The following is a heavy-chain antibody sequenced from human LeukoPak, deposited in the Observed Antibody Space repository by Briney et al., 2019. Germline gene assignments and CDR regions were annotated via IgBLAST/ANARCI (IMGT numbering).Heavy chain of an antibody. D-gene: IGHD3-22*01. CDR2: IASDTTYM. J-gene: IGHJ4*02. CDR3: ARDYYDSSASATFDY. Sequence: GGSLRLSCAASGFTFSNYAMNWVRQAPGKGLEWVSSIASDTTYMKYADSVKGRFSVSRDNAKNSVFLEMKSLRADDTAVYFCARDYYDSSASATFDYWGREPWSPSPQ. CDR1: GFTFSNYA. V-gene: IGHV3-21*06.